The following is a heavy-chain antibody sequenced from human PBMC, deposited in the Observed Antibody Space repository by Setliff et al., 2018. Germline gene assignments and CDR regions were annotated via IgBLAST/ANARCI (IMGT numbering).Heavy chain of an antibody. J-gene: IGHJ3*02. CDR3: ASSSGSSSNDAFDI. Sequence: GESLKISCKGSGYRFSSHWIGWARQMPGKGLEWMGIIYPGDSDTRYSPSFQGQVTISADKSISTAYLQWSSLKASDTAMYYCASSSGSSSNDAFDIWGQGTTVTVSS. CDR1: GYRFSSHW. CDR2: IYPGDSDT. V-gene: IGHV5-51*01. D-gene: IGHD1-26*01.